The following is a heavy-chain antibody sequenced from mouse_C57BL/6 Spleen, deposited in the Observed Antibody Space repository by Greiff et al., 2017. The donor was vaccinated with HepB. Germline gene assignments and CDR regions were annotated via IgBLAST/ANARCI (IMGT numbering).Heavy chain of an antibody. V-gene: IGHV3-6*01. CDR2: ISYDGSN. D-gene: IGHD2-4*01. J-gene: IGHJ4*01. CDR1: GYSITSGYY. CDR3: ASENYDYDKGYAMDY. Sequence: EVKLMESGPGLVKPSQSLSLTCSVPGYSITSGYYWNWIRQFPGNKLEWMGYISYDGSNNYNPSLKNRISITRDTSKNQFFLKLNSVTTEDTATYYCASENYDYDKGYAMDYWGQGTSVTVSS.